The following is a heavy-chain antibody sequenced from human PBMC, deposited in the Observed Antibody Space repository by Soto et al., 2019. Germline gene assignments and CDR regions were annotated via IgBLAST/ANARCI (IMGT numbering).Heavy chain of an antibody. D-gene: IGHD3-22*01. CDR1: GYTFTSYG. V-gene: IGHV1-18*04. J-gene: IGHJ4*02. CDR2: ISAYNGNT. CDR3: ARDHYYDSSGDIDY. Sequence: GASVKVSRKASGYTFTSYGISWVRQAPGQGLEWMGWISAYNGNTNYAQKLQGRVTMTTDTSTSTAYMELRSLRSDDTAVYYCARDHYYDSSGDIDYWGQGTLVTVSS.